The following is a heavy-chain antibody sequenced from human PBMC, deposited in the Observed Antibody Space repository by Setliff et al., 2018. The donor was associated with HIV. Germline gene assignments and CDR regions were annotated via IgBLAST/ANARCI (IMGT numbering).Heavy chain of an antibody. Sequence: PSETLSLTCNASGVSISSYYWSWIRQPPGKGLEYIGYLSYSGSTNYAPSLRSRATISADTSKNQISLKLSSVTAADTAVYYCARARTTVIRTVWFDRWGQGTLVTVSS. V-gene: IGHV4-59*01. J-gene: IGHJ5*02. CDR3: ARARTTVIRTVWFDR. D-gene: IGHD4-17*01. CDR1: GVSISSYY. CDR2: LSYSGST.